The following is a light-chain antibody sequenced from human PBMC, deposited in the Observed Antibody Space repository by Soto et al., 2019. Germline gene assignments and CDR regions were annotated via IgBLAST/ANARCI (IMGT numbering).Light chain of an antibody. Sequence: IVMTQSPLSLPVAPSEPASISCRSSQSLLHRSGYNYLTWYLQKPGQSPQLLIYLGSSRASGVPDRFSGSGSGTDFTLKISRVEADDVGVYYCMQALDTPLSFGGGTKLEI. CDR1: QSLLHRSGYNY. J-gene: IGKJ4*01. CDR2: LGS. CDR3: MQALDTPLS. V-gene: IGKV2-28*01.